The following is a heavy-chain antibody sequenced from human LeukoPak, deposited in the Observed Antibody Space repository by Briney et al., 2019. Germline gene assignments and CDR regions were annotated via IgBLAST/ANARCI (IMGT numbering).Heavy chain of an antibody. CDR3: ARDGHPSEINYYDTSGYYYY. CDR2: LWHDGTNE. D-gene: IGHD3-22*01. Sequence: GGSLRLSCAASGFSFNAYGMHWVRQAPGKGLEWVAFLWHDGTNEHYGDSVKGRVTISRDNSKNTLYLQMNSLRAEDTALYFCARDGHPSEINYYDTSGYYYYWGQGTLVTVSS. J-gene: IGHJ4*02. V-gene: IGHV3-33*01. CDR1: GFSFNAYG.